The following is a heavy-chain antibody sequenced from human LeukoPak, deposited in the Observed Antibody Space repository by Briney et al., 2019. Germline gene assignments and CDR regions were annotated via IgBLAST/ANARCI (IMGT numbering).Heavy chain of an antibody. CDR2: IKQDGSEK. J-gene: IGHJ4*02. CDR3: AGLNYYGSGIFY. D-gene: IGHD3-10*01. V-gene: IGHV3-7*01. Sequence: GGSLRLSCAASGFTFSSYWMSWVRQAPGKGLEWVANIKQDGSEKYYVDSVRGRFTISGDNAKNSLYLQMNSLRAEDTAVYYCAGLNYYGSGIFYWGQGTLVTVSS. CDR1: GFTFSSYW.